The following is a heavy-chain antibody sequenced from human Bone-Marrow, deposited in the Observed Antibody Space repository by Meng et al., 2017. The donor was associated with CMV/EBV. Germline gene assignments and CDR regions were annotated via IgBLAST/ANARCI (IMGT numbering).Heavy chain of an antibody. Sequence: SPAFAVYGGYLSGYLQSWIRQPPGKGLEWIGGINICGSTNSNPSLKSRSNILADTSKNQFSMRLTSVTAADRAVYFCARGHRGRTTWGQGTLVTVSS. CDR3: ARGHRGRTT. D-gene: IGHD3/OR15-3a*01. V-gene: IGHV4-34*01. J-gene: IGHJ5*02. CDR2: INICGST. CDR1: GGYLSGYL.